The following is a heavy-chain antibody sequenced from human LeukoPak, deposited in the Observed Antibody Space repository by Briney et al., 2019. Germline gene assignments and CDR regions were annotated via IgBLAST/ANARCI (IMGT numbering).Heavy chain of an antibody. V-gene: IGHV1-2*02. J-gene: IGHJ4*02. CDR1: GYTFTGYY. D-gene: IGHD2-15*01. CDR3: ARGLGYCSGGSCSLIDY. Sequence: GASVKVSCKASGYTFTGYYMHWVRQAPGQGLEWMGWINPNSGGTNYAQKFQGRVTMTTDTSTSTAYMELRSLRSDDTAVYYCARGLGYCSGGSCSLIDYWGQGTLVTVSS. CDR2: INPNSGGT.